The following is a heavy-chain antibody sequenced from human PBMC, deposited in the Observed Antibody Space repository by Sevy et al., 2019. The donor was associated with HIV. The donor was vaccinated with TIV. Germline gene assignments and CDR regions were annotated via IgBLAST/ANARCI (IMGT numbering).Heavy chain of an antibody. CDR2: ISSTGGTI. D-gene: IGHD2-2*01. CDR1: GFTFSSYS. V-gene: IGHV3-48*02. J-gene: IGHJ5*02. Sequence: GGSLRLSCAASGFTFSSYSMNWVRQAPWKGLEWVSYISSTGGTIYYADSVKGRFTISRDNARNSLHLQMSSLRDEDTAVYYCARDCISTTCYANWFDPWGQGTLVTVSS. CDR3: ARDCISTTCYANWFDP.